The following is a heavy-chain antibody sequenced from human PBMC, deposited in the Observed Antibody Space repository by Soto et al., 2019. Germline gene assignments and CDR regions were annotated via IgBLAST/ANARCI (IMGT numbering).Heavy chain of an antibody. CDR3: AGLINDYGDYEDQDAYYYYGMDV. CDR1: GFTFSSYA. Sequence: GGSLRLSCAASGFTFSSYAMHWVRQAPGKGLEWVAVISYDGSNKYYADSVKGRFTISRDNSKNTLYLQMNSLRAEDTAVYYCAGLINDYGDYEDQDAYYYYGMDVWGQGTTVTVSS. D-gene: IGHD4-17*01. J-gene: IGHJ6*02. CDR2: ISYDGSNK. V-gene: IGHV3-30-3*01.